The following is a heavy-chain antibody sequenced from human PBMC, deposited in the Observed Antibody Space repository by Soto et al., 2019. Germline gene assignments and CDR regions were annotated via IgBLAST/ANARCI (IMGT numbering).Heavy chain of an antibody. V-gene: IGHV3-7*01. D-gene: IGHD5-18*01. CDR1: GFTFSSYW. CDR2: IKQDGGEK. CDR3: ARNRIQLWLQALDY. Sequence: PGGSLRRSCAASGFTFSSYWMNWVRQAPGKGLEWVANIKQDGGEKYYVDSVEGRFTISRDNAKNSLYLQMNSLRAEDTAVYYCARNRIQLWLQALDYWGQGTPVTVSS. J-gene: IGHJ4*02.